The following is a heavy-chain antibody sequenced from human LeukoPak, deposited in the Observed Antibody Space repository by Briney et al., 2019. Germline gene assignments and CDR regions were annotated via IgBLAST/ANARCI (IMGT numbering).Heavy chain of an antibody. CDR3: AREGVGATMGFDY. CDR2: IYHSGST. D-gene: IGHD1-26*01. CDR1: AGSISSSNW. V-gene: IGHV4-4*02. Sequence: SGTLSLPCAVSAGSISSSNWRSWVRQPRGKGLEWIGEIYHSGSTNYNPSLKSRVTISVDKSKNQFSLKLSSVTAADTAVYYCAREGVGATMGFDYWGQGTLVTVSS. J-gene: IGHJ4*02.